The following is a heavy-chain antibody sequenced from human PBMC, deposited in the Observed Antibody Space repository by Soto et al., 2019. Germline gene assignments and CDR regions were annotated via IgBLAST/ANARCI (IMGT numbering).Heavy chain of an antibody. J-gene: IGHJ4*02. CDR3: AVAVAGPTAIGY. Sequence: EVQLVESGGGLVQPGGSLRLSCAASGFTFSSYWMHWVRQAPGKGLVWVSRINIDGSSTSYADSVKGRFTISRDNAKNTLYLQMNSLSAEDTAVYYCAVAVAGPTAIGYWGQGTLVTVSS. CDR2: INIDGSST. D-gene: IGHD6-19*01. CDR1: GFTFSSYW. V-gene: IGHV3-74*01.